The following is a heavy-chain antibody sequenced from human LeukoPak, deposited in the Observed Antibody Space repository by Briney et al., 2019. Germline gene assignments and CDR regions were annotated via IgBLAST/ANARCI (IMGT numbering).Heavy chain of an antibody. CDR3: ARVDCSSTSCYLDY. Sequence: ASVKVSCKASGYTFTGYYMLWVRQAPGQGLEWMGWINPNSGGTNYAQKFQGRVTMTRDTYISTAYMELSRLRSDDTAVYYCARVDCSSTSCYLDYWGQGTLVTVSS. CDR2: INPNSGGT. J-gene: IGHJ4*02. D-gene: IGHD2-2*01. V-gene: IGHV1-2*02. CDR1: GYTFTGYY.